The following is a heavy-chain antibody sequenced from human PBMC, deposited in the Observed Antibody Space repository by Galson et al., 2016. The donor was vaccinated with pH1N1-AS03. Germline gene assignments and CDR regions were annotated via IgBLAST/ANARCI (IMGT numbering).Heavy chain of an antibody. CDR1: GFSLSTTGVG. CDR3: ARSRAEMSGNWYFDL. V-gene: IGHV2-5*02. D-gene: IGHD3-10*01. J-gene: IGHJ2*01. Sequence: PALVKPTQTLTLTCSFSGFSLSTTGVGVGWIRQPPGKALGYLGLIYWDDDRRYRPSLTSRLTITKNTSKNKVLLRLTNVDPVDTGTYYCARSRAEMSGNWYFDLWGRGTLVTVSS. CDR2: IYWDDDR.